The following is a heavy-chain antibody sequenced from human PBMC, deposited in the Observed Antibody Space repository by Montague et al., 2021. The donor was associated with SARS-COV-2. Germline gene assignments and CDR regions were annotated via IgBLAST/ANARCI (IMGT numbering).Heavy chain of an antibody. CDR2: IYYSGTT. CDR1: SGSIISSGYY. J-gene: IGHJ4*02. D-gene: IGHD3-10*01. Sequence: SETLSLTCSVSSGSIISSGYYWGWIRQPPGQELVWIGYIYYSGTTYYNLSLQSRGTISVDTSKNHLSLRLSSVTAADTAVYFCARGMIRGVTTPFDYWGQGSQVTVSS. CDR3: ARGMIRGVTTPFDY. V-gene: IGHV4-39*02.